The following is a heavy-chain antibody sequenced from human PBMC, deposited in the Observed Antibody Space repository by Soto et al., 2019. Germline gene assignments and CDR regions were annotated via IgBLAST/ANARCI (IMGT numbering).Heavy chain of an antibody. D-gene: IGHD1-26*01. CDR3: ARSRAGGTWEQYPSFYFDY. CDR1: GYTFTNYG. CDR2: ISTYNGDR. J-gene: IGHJ4*01. Sequence: QVLLVQSGAEVKKPGASVKVACKASGYTFTNYGISWVRQAPGQGLEWLGWISTYNGDRDFAQKVQGRVTMTTDTSTTTAYMELRSLRSNDTAVYYCARSRAGGTWEQYPSFYFDYWGHGALVTVSS. V-gene: IGHV1-18*01.